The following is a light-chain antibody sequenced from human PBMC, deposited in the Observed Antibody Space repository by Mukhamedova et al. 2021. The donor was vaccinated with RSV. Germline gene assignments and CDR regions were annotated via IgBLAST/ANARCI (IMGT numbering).Light chain of an antibody. CDR2: AAS. CDR3: QQTYSHPRT. J-gene: IGKJ1*01. Sequence: WYQRRVHGRAPDLLIYAASNLQSGVPSRFSGYGSGTDFTLTINNLQPEDIATYYCQQTYSHPRTFGQGTKVEIK. V-gene: IGKV1-39*01.